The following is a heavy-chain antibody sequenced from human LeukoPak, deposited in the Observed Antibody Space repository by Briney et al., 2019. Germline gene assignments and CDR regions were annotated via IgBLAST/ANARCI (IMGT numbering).Heavy chain of an antibody. Sequence: GGSLRLSCAASGFTFSSYAMSWVRQAPGKGLEWVSAISGSGGSTYYADSVKGRFTISRDNSKNTLYVQMNSLRAEDTAVYYCAKETVNRGYSGYAVLDYWGRGTLVTVSS. J-gene: IGHJ4*02. D-gene: IGHD5-12*01. CDR1: GFTFSSYA. V-gene: IGHV3-23*01. CDR2: ISGSGGST. CDR3: AKETVNRGYSGYAVLDY.